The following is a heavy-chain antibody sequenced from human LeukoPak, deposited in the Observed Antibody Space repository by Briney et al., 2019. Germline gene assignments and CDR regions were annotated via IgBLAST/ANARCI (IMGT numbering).Heavy chain of an antibody. CDR1: GYTFTGYY. Sequence: ASVKVSCKASGYTFTGYYMHWVRQAPGQGLEWMGWINPNSGDTNYAQKFQGRVTMTRDTSISTAYMELSRLRSDDTAVYYCARVLRAASLCYWGQGTPVTVSS. CDR3: ARVLRAASLCY. CDR2: INPNSGDT. D-gene: IGHD6-13*01. V-gene: IGHV1-2*02. J-gene: IGHJ1*01.